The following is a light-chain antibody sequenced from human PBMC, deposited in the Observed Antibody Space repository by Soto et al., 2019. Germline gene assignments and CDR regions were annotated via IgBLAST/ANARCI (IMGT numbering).Light chain of an antibody. CDR1: QSVNIY. CDR3: QQYDDWLRLT. V-gene: IGKV3D-15*01. Sequence: EIVMTQAPATLSVSPGERATLSCRASQSVNIYLAWYQQKPGQDPRLLIFGASYRATGIPARFSGSGSGTEFNLTISSLQSEDFAVYFCQQYDDWLRLTFGGGTEVEIK. CDR2: GAS. J-gene: IGKJ4*01.